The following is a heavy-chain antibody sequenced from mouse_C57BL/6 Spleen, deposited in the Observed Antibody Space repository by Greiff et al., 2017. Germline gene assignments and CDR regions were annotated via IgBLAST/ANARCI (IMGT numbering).Heavy chain of an antibody. CDR3: ARGLFAY. Sequence: VQLQQSGPELAKPGASVKISCKASGYSFTGYYMNWVKQSPEKSLEWIGEINPSTGGTTYNQKFKAKATLTVDKSSSTAYMQLKSLTSEDSAVYYCARGLFAYWGQGTLVTVSA. CDR1: GYSFTGYY. J-gene: IGHJ3*01. D-gene: IGHD3-1*01. CDR2: INPSTGGT. V-gene: IGHV1-42*01.